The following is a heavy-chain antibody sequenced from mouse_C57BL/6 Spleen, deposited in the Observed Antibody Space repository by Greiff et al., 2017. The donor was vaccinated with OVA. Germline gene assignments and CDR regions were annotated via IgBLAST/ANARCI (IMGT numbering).Heavy chain of an antibody. V-gene: IGHV5-17*01. J-gene: IGHJ3*01. Sequence: EVHLVESGGGLVKPGGSLKLSCAASGFTFSDYGMHWVRQAPEKGLEWVAYISSGSSTIYYADTVKGRFTISRDNAKNTLFLQMTSLRSEDTAMYYCARPMYRDWFAYWGQGTLVTVSA. CDR1: GFTFSDYG. CDR2: ISSGSSTI. CDR3: ARPMYRDWFAY. D-gene: IGHD2-14*01.